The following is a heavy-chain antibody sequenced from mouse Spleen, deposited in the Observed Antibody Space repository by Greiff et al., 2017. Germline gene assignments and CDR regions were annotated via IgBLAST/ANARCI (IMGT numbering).Heavy chain of an antibody. J-gene: IGHJ2*01. CDR3: ARHSLYYGDPYYFDY. Sequence: EVKLVESGGGLVKPGGSLKLSCAASGFTFSSYAMSWVRQTPEKRLEWVAAINSNGGSTYYPDTVKDRFTISRDNAKNTLYLQMSSLRSEDTALYYCARHSLYYGDPYYFDYWGQGTTLTVSS. CDR1: GFTFSSYA. V-gene: IGHV5-6-2*01. D-gene: IGHD2-13*01. CDR2: INSNGGST.